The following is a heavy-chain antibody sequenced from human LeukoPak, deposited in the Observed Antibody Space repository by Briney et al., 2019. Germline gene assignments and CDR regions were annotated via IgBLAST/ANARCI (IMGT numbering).Heavy chain of an antibody. CDR2: INHSGST. CDR3: ARKSTGFDY. D-gene: IGHD5/OR15-5a*01. CDR1: GGSFSGYY. V-gene: IGHV4-34*01. Sequence: SETLSLTCAVYGGSFSGYYWSWIRQPPGKGLEWIGEINHSGSTNYNPSLKSRVTISVDTSKNQFSLKMNSVTAADTAVYYCARKSTGFDYWGQGTLVTVSS. J-gene: IGHJ4*02.